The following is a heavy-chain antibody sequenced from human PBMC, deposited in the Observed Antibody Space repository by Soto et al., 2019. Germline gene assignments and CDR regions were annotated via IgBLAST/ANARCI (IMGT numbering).Heavy chain of an antibody. D-gene: IGHD3-10*01. Sequence: EVQLVESRGGLAQPGGPLRPSCLTTGDTVSAHWMHWVRQFPGKGLVWVSGVNSDGTNTIYADSVKGRFTISRDNGKNTVYLQMDSLRDEDTAIYYCTGRFYYSSSGQGILVTVSS. CDR2: VNSDGTNT. CDR1: GDTVSAHW. CDR3: TGRFYYSS. J-gene: IGHJ5*02. V-gene: IGHV3-74*01.